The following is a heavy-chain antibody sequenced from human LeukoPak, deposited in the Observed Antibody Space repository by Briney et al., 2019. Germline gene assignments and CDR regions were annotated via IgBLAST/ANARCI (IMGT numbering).Heavy chain of an antibody. D-gene: IGHD4-23*01. J-gene: IGHJ4*02. Sequence: GGSLRLSCAASGFTFGSYGMHWVRQAPGKGLEWVTFIRSDGSNKYYADSVKGRFTISRDNSKNTLYLHMNSLRAEDTAVYYCARGARRGDDYGGFFDYWGQGTLVTVSS. V-gene: IGHV3-30*02. CDR1: GFTFGSYG. CDR2: IRSDGSNK. CDR3: ARGARRGDDYGGFFDY.